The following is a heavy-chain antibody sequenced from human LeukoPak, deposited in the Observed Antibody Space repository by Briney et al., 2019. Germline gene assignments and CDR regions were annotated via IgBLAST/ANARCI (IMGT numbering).Heavy chain of an antibody. CDR3: AKGGYCSGGSCYYYMDV. CDR1: GFTFSIYA. Sequence: PGGSLRLSCPASGFTFSIYAMSWVRQAPGKGLEWVSAISGSGGSAYYAASVKGRLTISRDNSKNTLYLQMNSLRAEDTAVYYCAKGGYCSGGSCYYYMDVWGKGITVTVSS. D-gene: IGHD2-15*01. CDR2: ISGSGGSA. J-gene: IGHJ6*03. V-gene: IGHV3-23*01.